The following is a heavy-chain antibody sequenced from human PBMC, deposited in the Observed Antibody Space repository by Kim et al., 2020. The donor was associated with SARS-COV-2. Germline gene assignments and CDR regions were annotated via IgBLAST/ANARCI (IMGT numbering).Heavy chain of an antibody. Sequence: SPSFQGHVTVPADKSISTAYLQWSSLKASDTAMYYCARQGAGSGGNWFDPWGQGTLVTVSS. V-gene: IGHV5-10-1*01. CDR3: ARQGAGSGGNWFDP. D-gene: IGHD3-16*01. J-gene: IGHJ5*02.